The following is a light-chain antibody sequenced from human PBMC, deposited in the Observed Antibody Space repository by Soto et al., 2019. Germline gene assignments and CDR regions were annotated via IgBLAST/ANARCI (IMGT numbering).Light chain of an antibody. Sequence: QSVLNQPASVSGSPGQSSTISCTGTSSDVGGYNYVSWYQHHPGKAPKLIIYDVSNRPSGVSNRFSGSTSGNTASLTISGLQPEDEADYYCSSYTTSNTRQIVFGTGTKVTVL. CDR3: SSYTTSNTRQIV. V-gene: IGLV2-14*03. CDR2: DVS. CDR1: SSDVGGYNY. J-gene: IGLJ1*01.